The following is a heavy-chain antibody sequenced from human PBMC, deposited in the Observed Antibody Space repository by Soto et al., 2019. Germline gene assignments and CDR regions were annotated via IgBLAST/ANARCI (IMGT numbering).Heavy chain of an antibody. CDR3: ARGLGRRLGGSGSYMPYYFDY. CDR1: GGTFSSYA. J-gene: IGHJ4*02. CDR2: IIPIFGTA. D-gene: IGHD3-10*01. Sequence: GASVKVSCKASGGTFSSYAISWVRQAPGQGLEWMGGIIPIFGTANYAQKFQGRVTITADESTSTAYMELSSLRSEDTAVYYCARGLGRRLGGSGSYMPYYFDYWGQGTLVTVSS. V-gene: IGHV1-69*13.